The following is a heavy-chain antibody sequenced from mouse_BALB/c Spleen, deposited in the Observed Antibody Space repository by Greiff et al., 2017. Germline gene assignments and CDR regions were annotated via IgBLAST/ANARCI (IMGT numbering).Heavy chain of an antibody. V-gene: IGHV1-54*01. CDR3: ARGSTMITLSYAMDY. J-gene: IGHJ4*01. CDR1: GYAFTNYL. Sequence: VKLMESGAELVRPGTSVKVSCKASGYAFTNYLIEWVKQRPGQGLEWIGVINPGSGGTNYNEKFKGKATLTADKSSSTAYMQLSSLTSDDSAVYFCARGSTMITLSYAMDYWGQGTSVTVSS. CDR2: INPGSGGT. D-gene: IGHD2-4*01.